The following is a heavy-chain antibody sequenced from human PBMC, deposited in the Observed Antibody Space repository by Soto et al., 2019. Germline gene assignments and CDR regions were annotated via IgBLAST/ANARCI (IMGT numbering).Heavy chain of an antibody. V-gene: IGHV1-18*01. CDR1: GYTFTSYG. D-gene: IGHD2-8*01. J-gene: IGHJ4*02. CDR2: ISAYNGNT. CDR3: ARDLLLMGSPAMESFDY. Sequence: ASVKVSCKASGYTFTSYGISWVRHAPGQGLEWMGWISAYNGNTNYAQKLQGRVTMTTDTSTSTAYMELRSLRSDDTAVYYCARDLLLMGSPAMESFDYWCQATVVTVSS.